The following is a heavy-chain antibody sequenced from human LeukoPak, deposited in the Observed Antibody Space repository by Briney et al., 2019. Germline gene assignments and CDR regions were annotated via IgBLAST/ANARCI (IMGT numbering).Heavy chain of an antibody. CDR2: ISTYTDDI. CDR1: GYSFSNYG. CDR3: ARGEYSISHFGY. V-gene: IGHV1-18*01. D-gene: IGHD6-6*01. J-gene: IGHJ4*02. Sequence: AAVKVSCKASGYSFSNYGIGWARQAPGQGLVGMGWISTYTDDIKYAENLQGRLTMTTDTPTSTAYMELRSLRSDDTAVYYCARGEYSISHFGYWGQGTQVVVS.